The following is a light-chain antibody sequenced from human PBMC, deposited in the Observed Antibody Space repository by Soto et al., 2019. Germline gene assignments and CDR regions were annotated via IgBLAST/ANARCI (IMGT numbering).Light chain of an antibody. V-gene: IGLV2-14*01. CDR1: RSDVGGYNY. CDR3: SSHTSSSTSYA. J-gene: IGLJ1*01. Sequence: QSALTQPACVSGSPGQSITISCTETRSDVGGYNYVSWYQQHPGKAPKLMIYDVSNRPSGVSNRFSGSKSGNTASLTISGLQAEDEAYYYCSSHTSSSTSYAFGTGTKLTVL. CDR2: DVS.